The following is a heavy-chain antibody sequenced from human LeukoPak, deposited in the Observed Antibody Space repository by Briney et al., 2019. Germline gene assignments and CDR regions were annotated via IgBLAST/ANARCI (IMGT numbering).Heavy chain of an antibody. CDR3: ASNTDYYDSSGCFDY. CDR2: INPNSGGT. V-gene: IGHV1-2*02. J-gene: IGHJ4*02. D-gene: IGHD3-22*01. CDR1: GYTFTGYY. Sequence: GASVKVSCKASGYTFTGYYMHWVRQAPGQGLEWMGWINPNSGGTNYAQKFQGRVTMTRDTSTSTAYMELSRLRSDDTAVYYCASNTDYYDSSGCFDYWGQGTLVTVSS.